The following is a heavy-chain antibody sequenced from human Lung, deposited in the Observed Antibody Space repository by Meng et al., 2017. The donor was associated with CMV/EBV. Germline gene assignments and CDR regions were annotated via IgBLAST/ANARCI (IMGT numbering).Heavy chain of an antibody. J-gene: IGHJ6*01. Sequence: SVXVSXKASGGTFSSYTISWVRQAPGQGLEWMGRIIPILGIANYAQKFQGRVTITADKSTSTAYMELSSLRSEDTAVYYCAINIVVVPAADFHYYYYGMAVW. V-gene: IGHV1-69*02. D-gene: IGHD2-2*01. CDR3: AINIVVVPAADFHYYYYGMAV. CDR2: IIPILGIA. CDR1: GGTFSSYT.